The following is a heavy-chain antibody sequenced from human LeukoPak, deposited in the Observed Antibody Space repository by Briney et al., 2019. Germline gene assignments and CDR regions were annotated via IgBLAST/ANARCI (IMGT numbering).Heavy chain of an antibody. CDR1: GFTFSSYG. CDR2: IWCDGSNK. Sequence: GGSLRLSCAASGFTFSSYGMHWVRQAPGKGLEWVAVIWCDGSNKYYADSVKGRFTISRDNSKNTLYLQMNSLRAEDTAVYYCARESENTAMGWFDPWGQGTLVTVSS. V-gene: IGHV3-33*01. J-gene: IGHJ5*02. CDR3: ARESENTAMGWFDP. D-gene: IGHD5-18*01.